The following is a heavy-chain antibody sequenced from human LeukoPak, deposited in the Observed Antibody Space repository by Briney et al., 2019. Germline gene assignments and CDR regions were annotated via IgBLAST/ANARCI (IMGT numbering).Heavy chain of an antibody. V-gene: IGHV4-39*07. CDR2: IYYSGST. Sequence: SETLSLTCTVSGGSISSSSYYWGWIRQPPGKGLEWIGSIYYSGSTYYNPSLKSRVTISVDTSKNQFSLKLSSVTAADTAVYYCARGNSVVSVYAMGYWGQGTLVTVSS. CDR1: GGSISSSSYY. CDR3: ARGNSVVSVYAMGY. D-gene: IGHD2-8*01. J-gene: IGHJ4*02.